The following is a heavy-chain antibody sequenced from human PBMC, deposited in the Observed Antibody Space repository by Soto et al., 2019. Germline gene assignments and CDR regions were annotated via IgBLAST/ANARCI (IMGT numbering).Heavy chain of an antibody. D-gene: IGHD6-13*01. V-gene: IGHV3-23*01. CDR2: MSGRGGSV. J-gene: IGHJ4*02. CDR1: GFTFSDYA. CDR3: AKTFGSNWRRDY. Sequence: EVQLLESGGGLVQPGGSLRLSCAGSGFTFSDYAISWVRQAPGKGLEWVSAMSGRGGSVYYADSVKGRFSISRENSKNTVYLQMSSLRGEDTAIYYCAKTFGSNWRRDYWGRGTLVTVSS.